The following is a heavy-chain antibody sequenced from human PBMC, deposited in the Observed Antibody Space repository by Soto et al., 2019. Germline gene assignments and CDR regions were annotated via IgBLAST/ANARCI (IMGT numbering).Heavy chain of an antibody. J-gene: IGHJ3*02. CDR3: ARDRDCSSTTCPHDAFDI. V-gene: IGHV1-24*01. CDR2: FDPEDGET. D-gene: IGHD2-2*01. Sequence: SVKVSCKVSGYTLTELSMHWVRQAPGKGLEWMGGFDPEDGETIYAQKFQGRVTMTEDTSTDTAYMELSSLRSEDTAVYYCARDRDCSSTTCPHDAFDIWGQGTMVTVSS. CDR1: GYTLTELS.